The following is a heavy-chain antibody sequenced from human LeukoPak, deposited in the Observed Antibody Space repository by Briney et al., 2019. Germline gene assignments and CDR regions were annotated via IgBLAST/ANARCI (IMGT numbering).Heavy chain of an antibody. D-gene: IGHD6-13*01. V-gene: IGHV3-48*03. J-gene: IGHJ4*02. CDR3: ARVAAAGTDD. Sequence: PGGSLRLSCAASGFTFSSYEMNWVRQAPGKGLEWVTYISSSGSTIYYADSVKGRFTISRDNAKTSLYLQMNSLRAEDTAVYYCARVAAAGTDDWGQGTLVTVSS. CDR1: GFTFSSYE. CDR2: ISSSGSTI.